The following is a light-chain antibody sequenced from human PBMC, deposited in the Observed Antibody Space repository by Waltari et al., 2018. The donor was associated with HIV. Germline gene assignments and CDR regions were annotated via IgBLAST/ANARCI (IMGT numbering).Light chain of an antibody. CDR3: QQRSSWPIT. J-gene: IGKJ5*01. V-gene: IGKV3-11*01. CDR1: QSVSSY. Sequence: EIVLTQSPATLSVSPGERPTLSCRASQSVSSYLAWYQQKPGQAPRLLIYGTSSRATGIPARFSGSGSGTDFTLTISSLEPGDFGVYYCQQRSSWPITFGQGTRLEIK. CDR2: GTS.